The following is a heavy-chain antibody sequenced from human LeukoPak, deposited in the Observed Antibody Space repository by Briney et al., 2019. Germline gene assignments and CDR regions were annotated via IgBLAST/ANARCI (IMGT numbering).Heavy chain of an antibody. V-gene: IGHV3-7*01. Sequence: GGSLRLSCAASGFTFSSYWMSWVRQAPGKGLEWVANIKQDGSEKYYVDSVKGRFTISRDNSKNTLNLQMNSLRAEDTAVYYCARDRYSSGWYGDFDCWGQGTLVTVSS. CDR3: ARDRYSSGWYGDFDC. CDR1: GFTFSSYW. D-gene: IGHD6-19*01. J-gene: IGHJ4*02. CDR2: IKQDGSEK.